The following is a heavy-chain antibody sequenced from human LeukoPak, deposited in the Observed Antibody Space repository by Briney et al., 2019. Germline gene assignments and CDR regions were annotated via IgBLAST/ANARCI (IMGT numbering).Heavy chain of an antibody. CDR1: GFTFSDYY. Sequence: GGSLRLSCAASGFTFSDYYMSWIRQAPGKGLEWISYIRSSGSTTYYADSVKGRFTISRDNAKNSLYLQMNSVRAEDTAVYYCARESLDTPYFDYWGQGTLVTVSS. D-gene: IGHD3/OR15-3a*01. CDR2: IRSSGSTT. V-gene: IGHV3-11*01. CDR3: ARESLDTPYFDY. J-gene: IGHJ4*02.